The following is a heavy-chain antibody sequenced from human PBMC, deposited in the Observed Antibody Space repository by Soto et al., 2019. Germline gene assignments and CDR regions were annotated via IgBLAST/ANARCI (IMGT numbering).Heavy chain of an antibody. Sequence: EVQLLESGGGLVQPGGSLRLSCAASGFTFSSYAMSWVRQAPGKGLEWVSAISGSGGSTYYADSVKGRFTISRDNSKNTLYLKMNSVRAEDTAVYYCAKTLDYYDTGGYQWGQGTLVTFSS. J-gene: IGHJ4*02. CDR2: ISGSGGST. CDR3: AKTLDYYDTGGYQ. CDR1: GFTFSSYA. D-gene: IGHD3-22*01. V-gene: IGHV3-23*01.